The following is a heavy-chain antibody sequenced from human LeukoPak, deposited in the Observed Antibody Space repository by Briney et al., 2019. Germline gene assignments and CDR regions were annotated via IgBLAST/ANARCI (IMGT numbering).Heavy chain of an antibody. V-gene: IGHV1-2*02. D-gene: IGHD6-13*01. Sequence: ASVKVSCKASGYTFTSYAMNWVRQAPGQGLEWMGWINPNSGGTNYAQKFQGRVTMTRDTSISTAYMELSRLRSDDTAVYYCARAFVWLSSSLPSHYYYYMDVWGKGTTVTVSS. CDR1: GYTFTSYA. J-gene: IGHJ6*03. CDR3: ARAFVWLSSSLPSHYYYYMDV. CDR2: INPNSGGT.